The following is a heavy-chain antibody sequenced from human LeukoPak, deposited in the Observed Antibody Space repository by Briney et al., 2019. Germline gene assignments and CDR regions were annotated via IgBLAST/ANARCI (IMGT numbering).Heavy chain of an antibody. CDR2: ISSSGTTI. J-gene: IGHJ1*01. V-gene: IGHV3-11*01. CDR1: GFTFSNYY. CDR3: ARGYYEFQH. Sequence: GGSLRLSCAASGFTFSNYYMSWIRQAPGKGLEWLSYISSSGTTIYYADSVKGRFTISKDNAKNSLYLQMNSLRAEDTALYHCARGYYEFQHWGQGTLVTVSS. D-gene: IGHD3-22*01.